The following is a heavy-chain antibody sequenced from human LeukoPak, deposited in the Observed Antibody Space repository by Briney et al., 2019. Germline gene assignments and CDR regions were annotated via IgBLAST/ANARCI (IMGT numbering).Heavy chain of an antibody. CDR1: GGSFSGYF. D-gene: IGHD3-22*01. J-gene: IGHJ4*02. V-gene: IGHV4-34*01. Sequence: SETLSLTCAVYGGSFSGYFWSWIRQPPGKGLEWIGEINHSGSANYNPSLKSRVTISADTSKNQFSLKLGSVTAADTAVYYCATLYDSSGSYPFWGQGTLVTVSS. CDR3: ATLYDSSGSYPF. CDR2: INHSGSA.